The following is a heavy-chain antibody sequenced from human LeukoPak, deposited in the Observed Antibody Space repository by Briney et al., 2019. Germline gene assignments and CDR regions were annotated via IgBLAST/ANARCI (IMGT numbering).Heavy chain of an antibody. J-gene: IGHJ3*02. V-gene: IGHV4-4*07. CDR1: GGSISSYY. Sequence: PSETLSLTCTVSGGSISSYYWTWIRQPAGKGLEWIGRIYTSGSTNYNPSLKSRVTMSVDTSKTQFSLKLSSVTAADTAVYYCARDRPSITIFPSDAFDIWGQGTMVTVSS. CDR2: IYTSGST. D-gene: IGHD3-9*01. CDR3: ARDRPSITIFPSDAFDI.